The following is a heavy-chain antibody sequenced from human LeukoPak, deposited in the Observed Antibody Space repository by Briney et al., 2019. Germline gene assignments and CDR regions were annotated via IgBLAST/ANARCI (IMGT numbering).Heavy chain of an antibody. Sequence: SETLSLTCTVSGGSITSSSYYWGWIRQPPGKGLEWIGSIYYSGSTYYNPSVKSRVTISVDTSKNQFSLKLSSVTAADTAVYYCARGRRDGYTLYYMDVWAKGTTVAVSS. D-gene: IGHD5-24*01. CDR3: ARGRRDGYTLYYMDV. CDR1: GGSITSSSYY. J-gene: IGHJ6*03. CDR2: IYYSGST. V-gene: IGHV4-39*01.